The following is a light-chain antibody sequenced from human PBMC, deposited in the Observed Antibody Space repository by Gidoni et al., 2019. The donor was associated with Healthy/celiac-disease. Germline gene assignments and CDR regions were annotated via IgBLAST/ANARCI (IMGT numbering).Light chain of an antibody. Sequence: DIQMTQSPSSLSASVGDRVTITCRASQSISIYLNWYQQKPGKAPKLLIFGASTLHSGVPSRFSGSGSGTDFTLTISSLQPEDFASYYCQQSATTPLTFGGGTKVEIK. J-gene: IGKJ4*01. CDR1: QSISIY. V-gene: IGKV1-39*01. CDR2: GAS. CDR3: QQSATTPLT.